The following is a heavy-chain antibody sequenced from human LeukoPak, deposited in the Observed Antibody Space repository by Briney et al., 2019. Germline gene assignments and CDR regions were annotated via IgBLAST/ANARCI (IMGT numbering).Heavy chain of an antibody. CDR2: IRYDGSNK. CDR1: GFTFSSYG. D-gene: IGHD6-13*01. J-gene: IGHJ5*02. CDR3: AKDRPWQQLANWFDP. V-gene: IGHV3-30*02. Sequence: GGSLRLSCAASGFTFSSYGMPWVRQAPGKGLEWVAFIRYDGSNKYYADSVKGRFTISRDNSKNTLYLQMNSLRAEDTAVYYCAKDRPWQQLANWFDPWGQGTLVTVSS.